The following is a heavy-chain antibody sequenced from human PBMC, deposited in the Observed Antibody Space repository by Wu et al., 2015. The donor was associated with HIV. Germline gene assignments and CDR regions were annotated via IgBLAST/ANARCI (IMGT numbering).Heavy chain of an antibody. D-gene: IGHD2-2*02. CDR1: GGTFSSYA. Sequence: QVQLVQSGAEVKKPGSSVKVSCKASGGTFSSYAISWVRQAPGQGLEWMGGIIPIFGTANYAQKFQGRVTITADESTSTAYMELSSLRSEDTAVYYCARPRNGDDLPYCSSTSCYTGSAFDIWGQGTMVTVSS. CDR2: IIPIFGTA. V-gene: IGHV1-69*12. J-gene: IGHJ3*02. CDR3: ARPRNGDDLPYCSSTSCYTGSAFDI.